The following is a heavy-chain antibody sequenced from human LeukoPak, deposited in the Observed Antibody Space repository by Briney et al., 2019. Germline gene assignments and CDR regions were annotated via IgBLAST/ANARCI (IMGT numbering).Heavy chain of an antibody. CDR2: INPNSGGT. Sequence: ASVKVSCKASGYTFTGYYMHWVRQAPGQGLEWMGRINPNSGGTNYAQKFQGRVTMTRDTSISTAYMELSRLRSDDTAVYYYARTLSSWNWFDPWGQGTLVTVSS. D-gene: IGHD6-13*01. CDR1: GYTFTGYY. V-gene: IGHV1-2*06. J-gene: IGHJ5*02. CDR3: ARTLSSWNWFDP.